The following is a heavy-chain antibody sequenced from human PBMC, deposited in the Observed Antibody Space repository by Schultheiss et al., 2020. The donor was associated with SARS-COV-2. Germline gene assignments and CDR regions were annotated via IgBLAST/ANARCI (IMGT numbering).Heavy chain of an antibody. CDR3: ARGAGRQVLLEYHYYGMGV. CDR2: VYFSGST. D-gene: IGHD1-1*01. CDR1: GGSISSGNYY. J-gene: IGHJ6*02. V-gene: IGHV4-30-4*01. Sequence: TLSLTCTVSGGSISSGNYYWSWIRQPPGKGLEWIGYVYFSGSTYYNPSLRSRVTMSLDAAQNHFSLKLTSVTAADTAVYYCARGAGRQVLLEYHYYGMGVWGQGTKVTVSS.